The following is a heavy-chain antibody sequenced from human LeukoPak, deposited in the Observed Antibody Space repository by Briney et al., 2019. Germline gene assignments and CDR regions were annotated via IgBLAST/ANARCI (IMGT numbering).Heavy chain of an antibody. D-gene: IGHD6-6*01. CDR3: ARWTRIISSSLWYFDL. V-gene: IGHV3-48*03. Sequence: PGGSLRVSCAASGFTFSTYEMNWVRQAPGKGLEWVSYISGSGTSTYYADSVKGRFTISRDNAKNSLYLQMNSLRAEDTAVYYCARWTRIISSSLWYFDLWGRGNLVTVSS. CDR1: GFTFSTYE. CDR2: ISGSGTST. J-gene: IGHJ2*01.